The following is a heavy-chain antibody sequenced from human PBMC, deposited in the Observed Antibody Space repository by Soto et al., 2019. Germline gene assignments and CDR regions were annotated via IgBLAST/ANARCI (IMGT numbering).Heavy chain of an antibody. V-gene: IGHV3-23*01. CDR1: GFTFSSYA. J-gene: IGHJ5*02. CDR3: ARDTADTWFDP. CDR2: ISGSGGST. Sequence: GGSLRLSCAASGFTFSSYAMSWVRQAPGKGLEWVSAISGSGGSTYYVDSVKGRFTISRDTSKKQFSLNLNSVTAADTAIYYCARDTADTWFDPWGQGTLVTVSS.